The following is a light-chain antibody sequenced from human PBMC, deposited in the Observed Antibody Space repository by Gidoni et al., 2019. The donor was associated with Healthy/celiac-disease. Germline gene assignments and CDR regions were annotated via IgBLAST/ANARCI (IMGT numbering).Light chain of an antibody. CDR3: QQYGSSSPYS. V-gene: IGKV3-20*01. CDR2: GAS. Sequence: EIVLTQSPGTLSLSPGERATLSCRASQGVSSSYLAGYQQKQGQAPRLLIYGASSRATGIPDRFSGSASLTDFTLTLIRLEPDDFAVYYCQQYGSSSPYSFGQGTKLEI. CDR1: QGVSSSY. J-gene: IGKJ2*03.